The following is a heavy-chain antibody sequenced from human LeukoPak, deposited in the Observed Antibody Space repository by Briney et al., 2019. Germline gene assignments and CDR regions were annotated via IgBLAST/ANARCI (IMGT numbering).Heavy chain of an antibody. CDR3: ARDLQQLDYYFDY. CDR2: IYYSGST. J-gene: IGHJ4*02. V-gene: IGHV4-39*07. CDR1: GGSISSSSYY. Sequence: SETLSLTCTVSGGSISSSSYYWGWIHQPPGKGLEWIGSIYYSGSTYYNPSLKSRVTISVDTSKNQFSLKLSSVTAADTAVYYCARDLQQLDYYFDYWGQGTLVTVSS. D-gene: IGHD6-13*01.